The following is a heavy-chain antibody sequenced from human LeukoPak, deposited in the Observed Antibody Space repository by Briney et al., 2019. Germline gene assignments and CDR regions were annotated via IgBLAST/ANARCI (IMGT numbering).Heavy chain of an antibody. V-gene: IGHV3-30*02. Sequence: PGGSLRLSCAASGFTFSNYGMHWVRQAPGKGLEWVAFTRYDGTRKYYADSVKGRFTISRDNSKNTLYLQMNSLRADDTAVYYYDTSGSYYIDYWGQGTLVTVSS. CDR3: DTSGSYYIDY. D-gene: IGHD6-19*01. J-gene: IGHJ4*02. CDR2: TRYDGTRK. CDR1: GFTFSNYG.